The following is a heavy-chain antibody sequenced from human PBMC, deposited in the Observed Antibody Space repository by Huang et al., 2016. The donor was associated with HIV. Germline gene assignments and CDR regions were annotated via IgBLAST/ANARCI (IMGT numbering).Heavy chain of an antibody. J-gene: IGHJ6*02. CDR3: ARHGRVAGHYYNNMDV. CDR2: IYYSGNT. V-gene: IGHV4-39*01. Sequence: LQLQESGPGLVKSSETLSLICTVSGGSISSSSYYWGWIRQPPGKGPEGIGSIYYSGNTYYNPPLKSRVTISVDTSKNQFSLKVNSVTAADTAVYYCARHGRVAGHYYNNMDVWGRGTTVTVS. CDR1: GGSISSSSYY. D-gene: IGHD6-19*01.